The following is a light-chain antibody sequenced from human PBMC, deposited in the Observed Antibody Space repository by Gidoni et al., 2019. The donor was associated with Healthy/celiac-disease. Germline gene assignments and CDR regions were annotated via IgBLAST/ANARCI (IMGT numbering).Light chain of an antibody. J-gene: IGKJ3*01. CDR1: QGISSY. V-gene: IGKV1-9*01. CDR2: AAS. Sequence: ITCRASQGISSYLAWYQQKPGKAPKLLIYAASTLQSGVPSRFSGSGSGTEFTLTISSLQPEDFATYYCQQLNSYPPWVTFGAGTKVDIK. CDR3: QQLNSYPPWVT.